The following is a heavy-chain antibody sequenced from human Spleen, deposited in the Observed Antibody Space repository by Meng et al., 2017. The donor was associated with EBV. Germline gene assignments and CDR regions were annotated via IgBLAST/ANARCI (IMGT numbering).Heavy chain of an antibody. CDR3: ARAEYCSSTSCPFDH. CDR1: GYTFTDHF. CDR2: INPNNGVT. Sequence: QVQLVQSGAELKKPGASVKVSCTASGYTFTDHFMHWVRQAPGQGLEWVGRINPNNGVTDYAQKFQGRVTMTRDTSISTAYMELSSLRSDDTAVYYCARAEYCSSTSCPFDHWGQGPLVTVYS. D-gene: IGHD2-2*01. V-gene: IGHV1-2*06. J-gene: IGHJ4*02.